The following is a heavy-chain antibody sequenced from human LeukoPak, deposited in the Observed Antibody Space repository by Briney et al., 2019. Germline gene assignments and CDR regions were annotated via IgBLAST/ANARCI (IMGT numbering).Heavy chain of an antibody. CDR1: GFSVTSNY. V-gene: IGHV3-7*01. J-gene: IGHJ4*02. CDR3: VQGWRDN. CDR2: INQDSSEK. D-gene: IGHD2-15*01. Sequence: PGGSLRLSCEASGFSVTSNYMSWVRQAPGKGLEWAANINQDSSEKYYVDSVKGRFTISRDNAKNSLYLQLNTLRPEDTAVYYCVQGWRDNWGQGTLVTVSS.